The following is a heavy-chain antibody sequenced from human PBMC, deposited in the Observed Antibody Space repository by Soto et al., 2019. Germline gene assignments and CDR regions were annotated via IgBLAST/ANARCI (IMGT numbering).Heavy chain of an antibody. J-gene: IGHJ4*02. Sequence: QVQLVESGGGVVQPGRSLRLSCAVSGFTVSTYGMHWVGPAPGKGLEWVAVISRDGGTKYYADSVKGRFTISRDNSRNTLFLEMNSLRGDDMAVYYCTGEVASGYWGQGTLVTVSS. CDR2: ISRDGGTK. D-gene: IGHD2-8*02. CDR1: GFTVSTYG. CDR3: TGEVASGY. V-gene: IGHV3-30*03.